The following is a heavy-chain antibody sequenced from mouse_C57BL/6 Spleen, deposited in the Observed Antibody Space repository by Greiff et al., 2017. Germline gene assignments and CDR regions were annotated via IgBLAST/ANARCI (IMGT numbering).Heavy chain of an antibody. Sequence: EVKLQESVAELVRPGASVKLSCTASGFNIKNTYMHWVKQRPEQGLEWIGRIDPANGNTKYAPKFQGKATITADTSSNTAYLQLSSLTSEDTAIYYCARGYYYGSSYVRYFDYWGQGTTLTVSS. D-gene: IGHD1-1*01. J-gene: IGHJ2*01. CDR2: IDPANGNT. V-gene: IGHV14-3*01. CDR1: GFNIKNTY. CDR3: ARGYYYGSSYVRYFDY.